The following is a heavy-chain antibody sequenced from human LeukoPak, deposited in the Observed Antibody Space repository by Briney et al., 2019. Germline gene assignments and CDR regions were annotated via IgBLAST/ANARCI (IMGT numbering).Heavy chain of an antibody. Sequence: GGSLRLSRAASGFTFNSFGMHWVRQAPGKGLEWVAVIWYDGNNKYYADSVRGRFTISRDNSKNTLYLQMNSLRAEDTAVYYCARGEYYNDSSAYTSIDYWGQGTLVTVSS. CDR2: IWYDGNNK. D-gene: IGHD3-22*01. V-gene: IGHV3-33*01. CDR3: ARGEYYNDSSAYTSIDY. J-gene: IGHJ4*02. CDR1: GFTFNSFG.